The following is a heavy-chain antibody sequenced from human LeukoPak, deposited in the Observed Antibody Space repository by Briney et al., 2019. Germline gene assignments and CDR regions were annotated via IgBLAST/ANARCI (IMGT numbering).Heavy chain of an antibody. CDR1: GFTFSSYS. CDR2: ISSGSSYI. J-gene: IGHJ4*02. V-gene: IGHV3-21*01. D-gene: IGHD3-10*01. CDR3: ARGSGSYTFDY. Sequence: GGSLRLSCAASGFTFSSYSMNWVRQAPGKGLQWVSSISSGSSYIYYADSVKGRFTISRDNAKNSMHLQMNSLRVEDTAVYYCARGSGSYTFDYWGQGTLVTVSS.